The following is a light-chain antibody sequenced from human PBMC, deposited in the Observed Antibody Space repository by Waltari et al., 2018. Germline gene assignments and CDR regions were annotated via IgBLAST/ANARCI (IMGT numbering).Light chain of an antibody. CDR1: SLRSYY. J-gene: IGLJ2*01. Sequence: SSELTQDPAVSVPLGQTVRITCQGNSLRSYYASWYQQKPGQAPVLVIYGKSNRPSGIPDRFSGSSSGNTASLTSTGAQAEDEADYYCNSRDSSGNQVFGGGTKLTVL. CDR3: NSRDSSGNQV. V-gene: IGLV3-19*01. CDR2: GKS.